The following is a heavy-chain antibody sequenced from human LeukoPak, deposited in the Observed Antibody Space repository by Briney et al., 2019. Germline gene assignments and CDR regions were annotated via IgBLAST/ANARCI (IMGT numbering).Heavy chain of an antibody. CDR1: GFTFSSYW. V-gene: IGHV3-66*01. Sequence: GGSLRLSCAASGFTFSSYWMSWMRQAPGKGLEWLSVIYNSGGTYYADSVKGRFTISRDNSKNTLYLQMNSLRVEDTAVYFCARDCSASSSDYYPLGYWGQGTLVTVSS. D-gene: IGHD3-22*01. J-gene: IGHJ4*02. CDR2: IYNSGGT. CDR3: ARDCSASSSDYYPLGY.